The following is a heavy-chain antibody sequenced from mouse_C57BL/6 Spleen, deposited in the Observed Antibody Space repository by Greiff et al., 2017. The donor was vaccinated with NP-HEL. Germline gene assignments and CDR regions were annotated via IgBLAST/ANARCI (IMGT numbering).Heavy chain of an antibody. Sequence: VKLVESGPGLVQPSQSLSITCTVSGFSLTSYGVHWVRQSPGKGLEWLGVIWSGGSTDYNAAFISRLSISKDNSKSQVFFKMNSLQADDTAIYYCASYYGSSYAWFAYWGQGTLVTVSA. CDR1: GFSLTSYG. CDR2: IWSGGST. D-gene: IGHD1-1*01. CDR3: ASYYGSSYAWFAY. V-gene: IGHV2-2*01. J-gene: IGHJ3*01.